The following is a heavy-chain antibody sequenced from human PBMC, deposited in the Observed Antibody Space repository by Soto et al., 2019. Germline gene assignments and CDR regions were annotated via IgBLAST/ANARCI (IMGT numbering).Heavy chain of an antibody. V-gene: IGHV3-30-3*01. CDR2: ISYDGSNK. CDR3: ARSHYDILTGYYSPGSS. Sequence: GGSLRLSCAAPGFTFSSYAMHWVRQAPGKGLEWVAVISYDGSNKYYADSVKGRFTISRDNSKNTLYLQMNSLRAEDTAVYYCARSHYDILTGYYSPGSSWGQGTLVTVSS. D-gene: IGHD3-9*01. CDR1: GFTFSSYA. J-gene: IGHJ4*02.